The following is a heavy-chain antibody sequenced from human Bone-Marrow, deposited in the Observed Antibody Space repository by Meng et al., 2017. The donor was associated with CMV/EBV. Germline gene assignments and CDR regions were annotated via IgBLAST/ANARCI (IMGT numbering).Heavy chain of an antibody. Sequence: GGSLRLSCAASGFTFSSYSMNWVRQAPGKGLEWVSVIYSGGSTYYADSVKGRFTISRDNSKNTLYLQMNSLRAEDTAVYYCARLSLYDSVGYYYYGMDVWGQGTTVTVSS. V-gene: IGHV3-53*01. CDR2: IYSGGST. CDR1: GFTFSSYS. D-gene: IGHD3-3*01. J-gene: IGHJ6*02. CDR3: ARLSLYDSVGYYYYGMDV.